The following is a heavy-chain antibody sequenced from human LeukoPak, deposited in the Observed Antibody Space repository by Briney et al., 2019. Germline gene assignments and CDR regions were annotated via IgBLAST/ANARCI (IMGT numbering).Heavy chain of an antibody. V-gene: IGHV3-21*01. CDR2: ISSSSSYI. Sequence: GGSLRLSCAASGFTFSSYSMNWVRQAPGKGLEWVSSISSSSSYIYYADSVKGRFTISRDNAKNSLYLQMNSLRAEDTAVYYCARDDGTLPYYYMDVWGKGTTVTVSS. J-gene: IGHJ6*03. CDR1: GFTFSSYS. CDR3: ARDDGTLPYYYMDV.